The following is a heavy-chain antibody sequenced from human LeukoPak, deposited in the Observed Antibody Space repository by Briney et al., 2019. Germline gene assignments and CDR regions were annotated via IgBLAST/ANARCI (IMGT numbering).Heavy chain of an antibody. V-gene: IGHV3-30*04. CDR1: GFTFSNYA. D-gene: IGHD3/OR15-3a*01. J-gene: IGHJ4*02. Sequence: KSGGSLRLSCAASGFTFSNYAMHWVRQAPGKGLEWVTVISYDGSNKYYADSVKGRFTISRDNSKNTLYLQMNSLRPEDTAVYYCARDSGFSGTQRGEYWGQGTLVTVSS. CDR3: ARDSGFSGTQRGEY. CDR2: ISYDGSNK.